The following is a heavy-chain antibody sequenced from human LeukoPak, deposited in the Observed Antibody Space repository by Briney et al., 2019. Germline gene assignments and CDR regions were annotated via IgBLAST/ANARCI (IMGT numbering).Heavy chain of an antibody. CDR3: ARHGTYSSSWYPFDY. V-gene: IGHV4-4*02. Sequence: SETLSLTCAVSGGSISSSNWWSWVRQPPGKGLEWIGEIYHSGSTNYNPSLKSRVTISVDTSKNQFSLKLSSVTAADTAVYYCARHGTYSSSWYPFDYWGQGTLVTVSS. CDR2: IYHSGST. J-gene: IGHJ4*02. CDR1: GGSISSSNW. D-gene: IGHD6-13*01.